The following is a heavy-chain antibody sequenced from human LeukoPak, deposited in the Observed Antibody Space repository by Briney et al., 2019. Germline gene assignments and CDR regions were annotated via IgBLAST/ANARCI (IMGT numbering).Heavy chain of an antibody. V-gene: IGHV4-59*01. CDR1: GDSISSYY. D-gene: IGHD2-15*01. CDR2: IYYSGNT. J-gene: IGHJ6*03. CDR3: ARTGGGSGFYYYMDV. Sequence: PSETPSLTCTVSGDSISSYYWSWIRQPPGKGLEWIGYIYYSGNTNYNPSLKSRVTISVDTSKNQFSLKLSSVTAADTAVYYCARTGGGSGFYYYMDVWGKGTTVTVSS.